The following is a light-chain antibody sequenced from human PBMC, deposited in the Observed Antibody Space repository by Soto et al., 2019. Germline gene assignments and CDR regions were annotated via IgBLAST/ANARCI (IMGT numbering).Light chain of an antibody. Sequence: QSVLTQPASVSGSPGQSITISCTGTSSDVGGYNYVSWYQQHPGKAPKLMIHDVSNRPSGVSNRFSGSKSGNTASLTISGLQAEDEADYYCSSYTSSTTLGVVFGGGTKVTVL. V-gene: IGLV2-14*01. CDR3: SSYTSSTTLGVV. CDR1: SSDVGGYNY. J-gene: IGLJ2*01. CDR2: DVS.